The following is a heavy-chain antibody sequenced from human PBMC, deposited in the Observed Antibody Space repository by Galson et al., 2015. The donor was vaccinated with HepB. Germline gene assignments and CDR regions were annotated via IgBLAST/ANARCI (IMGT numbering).Heavy chain of an antibody. CDR3: AHRQRNYYYDSSGFDY. D-gene: IGHD3-22*01. Sequence: PALVKPTQTLTLTCTFSGFSLSTSGVGVGWIRQPPGKALEWLALIYWNDDKLYSPSLKSRLTITKDTSKNQVVLTMTNMDPVDTATYYCAHRQRNYYYDSSGFDYWGQGTLVTVSS. J-gene: IGHJ4*02. V-gene: IGHV2-5*01. CDR1: GFSLSTSGVG. CDR2: IYWNDDK.